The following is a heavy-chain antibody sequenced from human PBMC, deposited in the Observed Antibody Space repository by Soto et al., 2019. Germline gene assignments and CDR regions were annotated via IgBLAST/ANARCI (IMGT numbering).Heavy chain of an antibody. Sequence: PSETLSLTCTVSGGSISSGDYYWSWIRQPPGKGLEWIGYIYYSGSTYYNPSLKSRVTISVDTSKNQFSLKLSSVTAADTAVYYCARAAYCSGGSCYLDPWGQGTLVTV. J-gene: IGHJ5*02. CDR2: IYYSGST. D-gene: IGHD2-15*01. CDR1: GGSISSGDYY. V-gene: IGHV4-30-4*01. CDR3: ARAAYCSGGSCYLDP.